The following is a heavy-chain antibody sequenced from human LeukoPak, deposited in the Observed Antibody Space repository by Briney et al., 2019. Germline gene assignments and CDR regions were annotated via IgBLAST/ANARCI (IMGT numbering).Heavy chain of an antibody. J-gene: IGHJ6*03. CDR1: GFTVSSNY. CDR2: IYSGGST. V-gene: IGHV3-53*01. D-gene: IGHD5-12*01. CDR3: ARARATLYYYYMDV. Sequence: PGGSLRLSCAASGFTVSSNYMSWVRQAPGKGLEWVSVIYSGGSTYYADSVKGRFTISRDNSKNTLYLQMNSLRAEDTAVYYCARARATLYYYYMDVWGKGTTVTVSS.